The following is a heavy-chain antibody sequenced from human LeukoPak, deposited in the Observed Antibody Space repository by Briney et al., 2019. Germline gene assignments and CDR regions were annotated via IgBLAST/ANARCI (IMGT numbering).Heavy chain of an antibody. CDR2: IDYTGRP. CDR1: GYSIRNGFH. J-gene: IGHJ4*02. CDR3: ARSEINDYMKF. D-gene: IGHD4/OR15-4a*01. V-gene: IGHV4-38-2*02. Sequence: SETLALTCIVSGYSIRNGFHWGWIRLSPGKGLEWIGSIDYTGRPSYNPSLKSRVSISVDTSKNLFSLNLASVTAADTAIYLCARSEINDYMKFWGQGLQVIVSS.